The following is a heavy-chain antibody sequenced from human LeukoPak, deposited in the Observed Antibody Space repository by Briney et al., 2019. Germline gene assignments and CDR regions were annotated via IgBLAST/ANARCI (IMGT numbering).Heavy chain of an antibody. CDR3: ARDPWFYYDSGGYFQT. CDR1: GGSISSGSYY. J-gene: IGHJ4*02. CDR2: IYTSGTT. D-gene: IGHD3-22*01. Sequence: TSETLSLTCTVSGGSISSGSYYWSWIRQPAGKGLEWIGRIYTSGTTNYNPSLKRRVTISVDTSKNQFSLKLSSVTAADTAVYYCARDPWFYYDSGGYFQTWGQGTLVTVSS. V-gene: IGHV4-61*02.